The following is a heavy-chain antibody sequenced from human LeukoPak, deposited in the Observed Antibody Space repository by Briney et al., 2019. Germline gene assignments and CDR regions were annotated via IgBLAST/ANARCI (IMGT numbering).Heavy chain of an antibody. CDR3: ARPHRWELVGATSYDY. CDR1: GFTFSSYA. CDR2: ISYDGSNK. Sequence: GGSLRLSCAASGFTFSSYAMHWVRQAPGKGLEWVAVISYDGSNKYYADSVKGRFTISRDNSKNTLYLQMNSLRAEDTAVYYCARPHRWELVGATSYDYWGQGTLVTVSS. J-gene: IGHJ4*02. D-gene: IGHD1-26*01. V-gene: IGHV3-30-3*01.